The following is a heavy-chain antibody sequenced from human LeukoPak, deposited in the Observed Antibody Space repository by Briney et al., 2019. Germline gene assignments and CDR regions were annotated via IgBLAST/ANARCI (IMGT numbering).Heavy chain of an antibody. CDR2: ISNSGFTT. CDR1: GFTLSDYY. Sequence: PGGSLRLSCAASGFTLSDYYVSWIRQTPGKGLEWVAFISNSGFTTYYADSVKGRFTVSRDKTKDSVSLQVNNLRGEDTARYYCAREDSGGNSFDSWGQGAQVTVSS. CDR3: AREDSGGNSFDS. D-gene: IGHD4/OR15-4a*01. V-gene: IGHV3-11*01. J-gene: IGHJ4*02.